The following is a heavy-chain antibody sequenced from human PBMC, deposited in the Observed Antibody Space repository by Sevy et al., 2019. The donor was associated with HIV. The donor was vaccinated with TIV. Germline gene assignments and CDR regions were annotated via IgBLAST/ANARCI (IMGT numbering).Heavy chain of an antibody. Sequence: GGSLRLSCADSGFTFSSYAMSWVRQAPGKGLEWVSAISGSGGSTYFADSVKGRFTISRDNSKNTLYLQMNSLRAEDTAVYYCAKGRTYYDTSGRPDYWGQGTLVTVSS. CDR2: ISGSGGST. D-gene: IGHD3-22*01. CDR3: AKGRTYYDTSGRPDY. J-gene: IGHJ4*02. CDR1: GFTFSSYA. V-gene: IGHV3-23*01.